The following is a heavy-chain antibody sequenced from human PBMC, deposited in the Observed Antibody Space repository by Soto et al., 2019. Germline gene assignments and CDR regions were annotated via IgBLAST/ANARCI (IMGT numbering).Heavy chain of an antibody. J-gene: IGHJ6*02. CDR1: GYTFTSYG. D-gene: IGHD6-19*01. Sequence: QVQLVQSGAEVKKPGASVKVSCKASGYTFTSYGISWVRQAPGQGLEWMGWISAYNGNTNYAQKLQGRVTMTTDTSTSTAYMELRSLRSDDTAVYYCARDSGRDSSGWFGNYYYGMGVWGQGTTVTVSS. CDR2: ISAYNGNT. V-gene: IGHV1-18*01. CDR3: ARDSGRDSSGWFGNYYYGMGV.